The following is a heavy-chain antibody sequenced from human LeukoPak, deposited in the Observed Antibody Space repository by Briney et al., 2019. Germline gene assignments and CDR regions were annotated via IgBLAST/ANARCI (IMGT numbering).Heavy chain of an antibody. CDR2: ISGSGGST. V-gene: IGHV3-23*01. CDR1: GFTFSNYA. D-gene: IGHD1-1*01. Sequence: PGGSLRLSCAASGFTFSNYAMSWVRQAPGKGLEWVSVISGSGGSTYHADSVKGRFTISRDNSNNTLYLQMNSLRAEDTAVYYCAKVCQFSYNSDYFDYWGQGTLVTVSS. CDR3: AKVCQFSYNSDYFDY. J-gene: IGHJ4*02.